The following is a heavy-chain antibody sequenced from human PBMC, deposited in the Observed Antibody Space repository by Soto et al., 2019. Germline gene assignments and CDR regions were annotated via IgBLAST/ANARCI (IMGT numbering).Heavy chain of an antibody. CDR1: GASISSYY. J-gene: IGHJ4*02. D-gene: IGHD3-22*01. CDR3: ARDTRSYDSSGYFYFDY. Sequence: SATLSITCTVSGASISSYYWNWIRQPPGKGLEWIGYIHYSVSTDHHPSLKSRVTISVGTSRNQFSLKLSSVTAADTAVYYCARDTRSYDSSGYFYFDYWGQGALVTVSS. CDR2: IHYSVST. V-gene: IGHV4-59*01.